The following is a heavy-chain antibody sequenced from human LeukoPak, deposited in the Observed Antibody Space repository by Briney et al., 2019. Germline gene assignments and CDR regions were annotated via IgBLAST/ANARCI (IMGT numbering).Heavy chain of an antibody. CDR3: ARGTMVRGVIIYYLDY. V-gene: IGHV1-2*02. J-gene: IGHJ4*02. CDR1: GYTFTGYY. CDR2: INPNSGGT. D-gene: IGHD3-10*01. Sequence: ASVKVSCKASGYTFTGYYMRWVRQAPRQGLEWMGWINPNSGGTNYAQKFQGRVTMTRDTSISTAYMELSRLRSDDTAVYYCARGTMVRGVIIYYLDYWGQGTLVTVSS.